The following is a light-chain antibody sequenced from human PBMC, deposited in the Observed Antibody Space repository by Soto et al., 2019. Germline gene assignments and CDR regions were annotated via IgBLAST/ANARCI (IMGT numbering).Light chain of an antibody. CDR2: ETN. CDR1: SSDIGGYKY. V-gene: IGLV2-14*01. Sequence: QSALTQPASVAGSLGQSITISCTGTSSDIGGYKYVSWYQQHPGKAPKLIIYETNNRPSGVSNRFSASKSGNTASLTISGVQAEGEADYHCASYRNGTPPYSFGTGTKVTAL. J-gene: IGLJ1*01. CDR3: ASYRNGTPPYS.